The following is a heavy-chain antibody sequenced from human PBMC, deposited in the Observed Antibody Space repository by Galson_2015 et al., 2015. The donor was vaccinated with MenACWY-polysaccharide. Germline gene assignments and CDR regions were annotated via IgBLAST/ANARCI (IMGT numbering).Heavy chain of an antibody. CDR3: AREGSRIVFHAFDT. CDR2: IQYDAVYK. V-gene: IGHV3-33*01. J-gene: IGHJ3*02. Sequence: SLRLSCAASTVTFRGSGMHWVRQAPGKGLEWVAVIQYDAVYKQYLDSVKGRFSVSRDNSKSTLFLETNTLGAEDTAVYYCAREGSRIVFHAFDTWGQGTMVTVSS. CDR1: TVTFRGSG. D-gene: IGHD2-15*01.